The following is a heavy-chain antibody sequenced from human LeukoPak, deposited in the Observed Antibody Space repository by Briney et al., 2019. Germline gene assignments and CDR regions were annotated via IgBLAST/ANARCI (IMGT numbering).Heavy chain of an antibody. CDR3: ARENDMGYCSGGRCYKGYNAMDV. CDR2: IWYDGTNK. J-gene: IGHJ6*02. D-gene: IGHD2-15*01. V-gene: IGHV3-33*01. CDR1: GFTFSSYG. Sequence: GGSLRLSCVASGFTFSSYGMHWVRQAPGKGLEWVAVIWYDGTNKYYADSVKGRFTISRDSSRNTLYLQMNSLRAEDTAVYYCARENDMGYCSGGRCYKGYNAMDVWGQGTTVTVSS.